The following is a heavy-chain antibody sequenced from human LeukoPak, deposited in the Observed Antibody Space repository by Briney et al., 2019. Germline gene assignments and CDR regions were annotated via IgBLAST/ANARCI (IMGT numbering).Heavy chain of an antibody. D-gene: IGHD5-18*01. CDR1: GDSISSNSAA. CDR2: IYYRSKWYN. CDR3: ARGNGYTYGSYYFDY. Sequence: SQTLSLTCAISGDSISSNSAAWNWIRQSPSRGLEWLGRIYYRSKWYNDYAESVKSRITVNPDTSKNQFSLQLNSVTPEDTAVYFCARGNGYTYGSYYFDYWGQGTVVTVSS. V-gene: IGHV6-1*01. J-gene: IGHJ4*02.